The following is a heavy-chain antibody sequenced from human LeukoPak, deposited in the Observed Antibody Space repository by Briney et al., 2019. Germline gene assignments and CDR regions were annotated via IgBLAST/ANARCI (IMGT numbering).Heavy chain of an antibody. D-gene: IGHD3-3*01. V-gene: IGHV4-31*03. CDR1: GGSISSGGYS. J-gene: IGHJ6*02. CDR3: ARDGGVYDFWSGSANFYGMDV. CDR2: IYYSGST. Sequence: SQTLSLTCTVSGGSISSGGYSWSWIRQHPGKGLEWIGYIYYSGSTYYNPSLKSRVTISVDTSKNQFSLKLSSVTAADTAVYYCARDGGVYDFWSGSANFYGMDVWGQGTTVTVSS.